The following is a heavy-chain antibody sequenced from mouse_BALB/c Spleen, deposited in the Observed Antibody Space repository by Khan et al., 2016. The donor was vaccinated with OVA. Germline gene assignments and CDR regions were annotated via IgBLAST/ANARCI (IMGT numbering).Heavy chain of an antibody. CDR3: SRSNGNDWFAY. D-gene: IGHD4-1*02. CDR2: INTYTGEA. Sequence: QIQLVQSGPELKKPGETVKISCKASGYTFTNYGMNWVKQAPGKGFKWMGWINTYTGEATYADDFKGRFAFSLETSASTAYLQLNNLKNEDTATCYCSRSNGNDWFAYWGQGTLVTVSA. V-gene: IGHV9-3-1*01. J-gene: IGHJ3*01. CDR1: GYTFTNYG.